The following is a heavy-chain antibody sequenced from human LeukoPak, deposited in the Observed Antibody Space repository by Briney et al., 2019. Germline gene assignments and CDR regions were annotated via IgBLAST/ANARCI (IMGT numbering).Heavy chain of an antibody. CDR2: ISSNGGST. V-gene: IGHV3-64*01. D-gene: IGHD3-22*01. J-gene: IGHJ4*02. CDR3: ARDAGDSSGSALYYFDY. Sequence: PGGSLRLSCAASGFTFSSYAMHWVRQAPGKGLEYVSAISSNGGSTYYANSVKGRFTISRDNSKNTLYLQMGSLRAEDMAVYYCARDAGDSSGSALYYFDYWGQGTLVTVSS. CDR1: GFTFSSYA.